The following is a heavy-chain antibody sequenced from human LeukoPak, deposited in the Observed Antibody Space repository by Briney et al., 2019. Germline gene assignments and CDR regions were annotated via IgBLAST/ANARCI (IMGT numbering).Heavy chain of an antibody. J-gene: IGHJ3*02. Sequence: GGSLRLSCAASGFTFSSYAMSWVRHAPGKGLEWVSAISGSGGGTYYADSVKRRFTIYRENAKHTQAQQMNSLRAEYTAVYYCATTKGGNMITFGGVIVHDAFDSWGQGTMVTVSS. D-gene: IGHD3-16*02. CDR3: ATTKGGNMITFGGVIVHDAFDS. CDR1: GFTFSSYA. V-gene: IGHV3-23*01. CDR2: ISGSGGGT.